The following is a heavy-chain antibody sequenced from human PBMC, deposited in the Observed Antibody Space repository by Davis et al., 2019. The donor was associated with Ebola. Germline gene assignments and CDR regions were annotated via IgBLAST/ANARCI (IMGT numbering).Heavy chain of an antibody. V-gene: IGHV3-7*01. D-gene: IGHD3-9*01. CDR2: IKQDGSEK. J-gene: IGHJ4*01. CDR1: GFTFSSYW. CDR3: ARDILSASYYYFDY. Sequence: GESLKISCAASGFTFSSYWMSWVRQAPGKGLEWVANIKQDGSEKYYVDSVRGRFTISRDNAKNSLYLQLNSLRAEDTAVYYCARDILSASYYYFDYWGQGTLVTVSS.